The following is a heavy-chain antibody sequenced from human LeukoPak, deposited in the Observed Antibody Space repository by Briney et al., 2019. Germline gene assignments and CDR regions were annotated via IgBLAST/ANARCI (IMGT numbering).Heavy chain of an antibody. J-gene: IGHJ4*02. CDR1: GVSIFSYY. D-gene: IGHD3-9*01. V-gene: IGHV4-59*08. CDR3: SAGRSIRYFDY. CDR2: IHYSGTT. Sequence: SETLSLTCTVSGVSIFSYYWNWVRQPPGQGLEWIGYIHYSGTTNYNPSLTSRVTISVDTSNNHISLQLTYAAAADTAIFYSSAGRSIRYFDYRGQGTLPSVSS.